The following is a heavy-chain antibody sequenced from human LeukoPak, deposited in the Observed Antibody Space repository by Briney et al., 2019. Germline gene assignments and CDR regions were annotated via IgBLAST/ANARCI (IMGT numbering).Heavy chain of an antibody. J-gene: IGHJ4*02. CDR1: GGSISSSSYY. CDR3: ASGEYTYGFPPFDY. V-gene: IGHV4-39*01. Sequence: KPSETLSLTCTVSGGSISSSSYYWYWIRQPPGKGLEWIGSIYYSGSTYYNPCLKSRVTISVDTSKNQFSLKLNSVTAADTAVFYCASGEYTYGFPPFDYWGQGTLVTVSS. CDR2: IYYSGST. D-gene: IGHD5-18*01.